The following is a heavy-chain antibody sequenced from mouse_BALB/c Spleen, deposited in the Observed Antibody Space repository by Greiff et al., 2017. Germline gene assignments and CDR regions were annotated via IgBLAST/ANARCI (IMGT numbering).Heavy chain of an antibody. Sequence: EVQLQQSGAELVKPGASVKLSCTASGFNIKDTYMHWVKQRPEQGLEWIGWIDPENGNTIYDPKFQGKASITADTSSNTAYLQLSSLTSEDTAVYYCANYGNFFAYWGQGTLVTVSA. CDR3: ANYGNFFAY. CDR1: GFNIKDTY. D-gene: IGHD2-1*01. J-gene: IGHJ3*01. V-gene: IGHV14-3*02. CDR2: IDPENGNT.